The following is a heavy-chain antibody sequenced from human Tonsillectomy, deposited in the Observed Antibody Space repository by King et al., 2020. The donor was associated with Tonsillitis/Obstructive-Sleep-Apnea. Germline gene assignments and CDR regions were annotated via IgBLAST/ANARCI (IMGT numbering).Heavy chain of an antibody. CDR1: GFTFDDYA. V-gene: IGHV3-43*02. Sequence: QLVQSGGGVVQPGGSLRLSCAVPGFTFDDYAMHWVRQAPGKGLEWVSLIRGDGGGTYYADSVKGRFTISRDNSRNSLYLQMNSLRTEDTALYYCAKIGGTTANFDYWGQGTLVTVSS. D-gene: IGHD4-17*01. CDR2: IRGDGGGT. J-gene: IGHJ4*02. CDR3: AKIGGTTANFDY.